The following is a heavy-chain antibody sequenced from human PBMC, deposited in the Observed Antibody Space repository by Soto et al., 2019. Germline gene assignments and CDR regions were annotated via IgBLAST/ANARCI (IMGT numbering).Heavy chain of an antibody. CDR1: SGSISSSNW. CDR3: ARAQRKQLVYYYYYYMDV. D-gene: IGHD6-13*01. Sequence: PSETLSLTCAVSSGSISSSNWWSWVRQPPGKGLEWIGEIYHSGSTNYNPSLKSRVTISVDKSKNQFSLKLSSVTAADTAVYYCARAQRKQLVYYYYYYMDVWGKGTTVTVSS. V-gene: IGHV4-4*02. J-gene: IGHJ6*03. CDR2: IYHSGST.